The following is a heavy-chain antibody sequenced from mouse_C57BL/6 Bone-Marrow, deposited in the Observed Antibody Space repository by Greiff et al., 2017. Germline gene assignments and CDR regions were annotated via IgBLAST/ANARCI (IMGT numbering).Heavy chain of an antibody. J-gene: IGHJ2*01. CDR1: GYAFTNYL. D-gene: IGHD2-3*01. V-gene: IGHV1-54*01. Sequence: QVQLQQSGAELVRPGTSVKVSCKASGYAFTNYLIEWVKQRPGQGLEWIGVINPGSGGTNYNEKFKGKATLTADKSSSTAYMQLSSLTSEDSAVYFCARSPDGYYVGYWGQGTTLTVSS. CDR2: INPGSGGT. CDR3: ARSPDGYYVGY.